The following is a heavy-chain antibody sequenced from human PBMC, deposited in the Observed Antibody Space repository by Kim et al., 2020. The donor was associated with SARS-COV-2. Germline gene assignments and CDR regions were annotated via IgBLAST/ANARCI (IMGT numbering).Heavy chain of an antibody. CDR3: AREYSSSLGRVFDY. CDR1: GGSISSYY. V-gene: IGHV4-4*07. J-gene: IGHJ4*02. CDR2: IYTSGSS. D-gene: IGHD6-6*01. Sequence: SETLSLTCTVSGGSISSYYWSWIRQPAGKGLEWIGRIYTSGSSNYNPSLKSRVTMSVDTSKNQFSLKLTSLTAADTAVYYCAREYSSSLGRVFDYWGQGTLVTVSS.